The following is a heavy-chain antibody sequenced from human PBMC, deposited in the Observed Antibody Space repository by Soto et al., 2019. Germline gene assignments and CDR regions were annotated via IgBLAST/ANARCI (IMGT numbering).Heavy chain of an antibody. V-gene: IGHV3-21*01. D-gene: IGHD3-16*01. J-gene: IGHJ1*01. Sequence: PGGSLRLSCAASGFTLSSYSMNWVRQAPGKGLEWVSSISSSSSYIYYADSLKGRFASSRDNAKNSLYLQMNSLRAEDTAVYYCARYGGLKYLPTGYFQHWGQGTLVTVSS. CDR1: GFTLSSYS. CDR2: ISSSSSYI. CDR3: ARYGGLKYLPTGYFQH.